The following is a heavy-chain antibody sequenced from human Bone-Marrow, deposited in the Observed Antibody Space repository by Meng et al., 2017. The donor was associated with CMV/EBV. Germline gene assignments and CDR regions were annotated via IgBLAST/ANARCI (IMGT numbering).Heavy chain of an antibody. Sequence: SETLSLTCAVYGGSFSGYYWSWIRQPPGKGLEWIGEINHSGSTNYNPSLKSRVTISVDKSKNQFSLKLSSVTAADTAVYYCARDRAGYCSGGSCQMHIDYWGQGTLVTVSS. CDR2: INHSGST. D-gene: IGHD2-15*01. J-gene: IGHJ4*02. CDR1: GGSFSGYY. V-gene: IGHV4-34*01. CDR3: ARDRAGYCSGGSCQMHIDY.